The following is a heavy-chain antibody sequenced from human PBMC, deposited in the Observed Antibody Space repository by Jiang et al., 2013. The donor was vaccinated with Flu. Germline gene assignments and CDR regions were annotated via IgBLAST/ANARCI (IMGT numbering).Heavy chain of an antibody. CDR1: GYTFTSYG. Sequence: GAEVKKPGASVKVSCKASGYTFTSYGISWVRQAPGQGLEWMGWISAYNGNTNYAQKLQGRVTMTTDTSTSTAYMELRSLRSDDTAVYYCARDRSTLQTILWFGELHDYWGQGTLVTVSS. V-gene: IGHV1-18*01. D-gene: IGHD3-10*01. CDR2: ISAYNGNT. CDR3: ARDRSTLQTILWFGELHDY. J-gene: IGHJ4*02.